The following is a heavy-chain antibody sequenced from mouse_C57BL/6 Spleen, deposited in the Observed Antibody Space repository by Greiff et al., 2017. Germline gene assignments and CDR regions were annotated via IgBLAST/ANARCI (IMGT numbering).Heavy chain of an antibody. J-gene: IGHJ4*01. CDR3: AQAIYYGNYAYAMDY. CDR1: GYTFTDYY. Sequence: VQLQQSGPELVKPGASVKISCKASGYTFTDYYMNWVKQSHGKSLEWIGDINPNNGGTSYNQKFKGKATLTVDKSSSTAYMELRSLTSEDSAVYYCAQAIYYGNYAYAMDYWGQGTSVTVSS. V-gene: IGHV1-26*01. CDR2: INPNNGGT. D-gene: IGHD2-1*01.